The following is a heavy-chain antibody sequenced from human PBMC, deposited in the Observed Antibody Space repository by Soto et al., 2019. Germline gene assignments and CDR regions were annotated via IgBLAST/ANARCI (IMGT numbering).Heavy chain of an antibody. CDR2: IYYSGST. CDR1: GGSISSSSYY. CDR3: AKAAAGSMDG. Sequence: SETLSLTCTVSGGSISSSSYYWGWIRQPPGKGLEWIGSIYYSGSTYYNPSLKSRVTISVDTSKNQFSLKLSSVTAADTAGYYCAKAAAGSMDGWGKGTTVTVSS. V-gene: IGHV4-39*07. J-gene: IGHJ6*04. D-gene: IGHD6-13*01.